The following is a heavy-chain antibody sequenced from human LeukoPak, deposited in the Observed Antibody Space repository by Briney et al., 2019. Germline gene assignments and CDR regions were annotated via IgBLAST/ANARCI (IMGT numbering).Heavy chain of an antibody. V-gene: IGHV4-34*01. Sequence: SETLSLTCAVYGGSFSGYYWSWIRQPPGKGLEWIGGINHSGSTNYNPSLKSRVTISVDTSKNQFSLKLSSVTAADTAVYYCARDPVGYGSDFDYWGPGTLVTVSS. D-gene: IGHD3-10*01. J-gene: IGHJ4*02. CDR3: ARDPVGYGSDFDY. CDR2: INHSGST. CDR1: GGSFSGYY.